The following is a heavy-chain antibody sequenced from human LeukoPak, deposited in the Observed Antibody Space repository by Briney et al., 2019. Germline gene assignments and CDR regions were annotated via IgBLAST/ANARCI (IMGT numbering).Heavy chain of an antibody. CDR1: GLTFSSYW. CDR3: ARPSWTSGSYFDY. V-gene: IGHV3-7*01. J-gene: IGHJ4*02. D-gene: IGHD3-10*01. CDR2: IKQDGGEK. Sequence: GGSLRLSCAASGLTFSSYWMSWVRQAPGKGLDWGANIKQDGGEKYYVDSVKGRFTISRDSAKNSLYLQMNSLRAEDTAVYYCARPSWTSGSYFDYWGQGALVIVSS.